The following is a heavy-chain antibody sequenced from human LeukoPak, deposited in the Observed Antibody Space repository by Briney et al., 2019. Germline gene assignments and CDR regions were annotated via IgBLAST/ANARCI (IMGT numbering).Heavy chain of an antibody. CDR2: IYYSGST. V-gene: IGHV4-59*08. Sequence: SETLSLACTVSGGSISSYYWSWIRQPPGKGLEWIGYIYYSGSTNYNPSLKSRVTISVDTSKNQFSLKLSSVTAADTAVYYCASIGDYHWYFDLWGRGTLVTVSS. CDR3: ASIGDYHWYFDL. J-gene: IGHJ2*01. CDR1: GGSISSYY. D-gene: IGHD4-17*01.